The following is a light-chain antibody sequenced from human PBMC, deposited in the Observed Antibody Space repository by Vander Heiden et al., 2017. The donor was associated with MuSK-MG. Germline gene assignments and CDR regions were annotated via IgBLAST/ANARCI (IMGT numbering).Light chain of an antibody. CDR2: DAS. Sequence: EIVLTQSPATLSLSPGERATLSCRASQSVSSYLAWYQQKPGQAPRLLIYDASNRATGIPARFSGSGYGTDFTLTISSREPEDFAVYYCQQRSYWPPLTFGAGTKVEIK. V-gene: IGKV3-11*01. CDR1: QSVSSY. J-gene: IGKJ4*01. CDR3: QQRSYWPPLT.